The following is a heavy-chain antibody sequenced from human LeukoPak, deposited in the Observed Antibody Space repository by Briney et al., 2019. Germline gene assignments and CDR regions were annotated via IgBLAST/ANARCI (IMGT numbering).Heavy chain of an antibody. CDR3: AKDPYGGSYYYYGMDV. D-gene: IGHD4-23*01. Sequence: PGGSLRLSCAASGFTFSIYGMHWVRQAPGKGLEWVAVISYDGTNKYYADSVKGRFTISRDNSKNTLFLQMNSLRAEDTAVYYCAKDPYGGSYYYYGMDVWGQGTTVTVSS. J-gene: IGHJ6*02. V-gene: IGHV3-30*18. CDR1: GFTFSIYG. CDR2: ISYDGTNK.